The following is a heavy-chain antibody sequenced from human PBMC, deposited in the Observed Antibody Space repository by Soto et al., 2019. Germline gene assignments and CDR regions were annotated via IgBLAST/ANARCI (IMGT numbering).Heavy chain of an antibody. Sequence: SETLSITCTVCSGSISSSSYYWGWNSQTPGRGLEWIGSIYYSGSTYYNPSLKSRVTISVDTSKNQFSLKLSSVTAADTAVYYCARRTTVTTNNWFDPWGQGTLVTVSS. V-gene: IGHV4-39*01. CDR2: IYYSGST. CDR3: ARRTTVTTNNWFDP. J-gene: IGHJ5*02. D-gene: IGHD4-17*01. CDR1: SGSISSSSYY.